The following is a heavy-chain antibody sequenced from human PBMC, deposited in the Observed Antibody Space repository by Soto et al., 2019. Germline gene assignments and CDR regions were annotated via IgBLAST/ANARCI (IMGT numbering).Heavy chain of an antibody. V-gene: IGHV4-31*03. Sequence: PSETLSLTCTVSGGSISSGGYYWSWIRQHPGKGLEWIGYIYYSGSTNYNPSLKSRVTISVDTSKNQFSLKLSSVTAADTAVYYCARGYCSSTSCFDPWGQGTLVTVSS. CDR2: IYYSGST. CDR1: GGSISSGGYY. D-gene: IGHD2-2*01. CDR3: ARGYCSSTSCFDP. J-gene: IGHJ5*02.